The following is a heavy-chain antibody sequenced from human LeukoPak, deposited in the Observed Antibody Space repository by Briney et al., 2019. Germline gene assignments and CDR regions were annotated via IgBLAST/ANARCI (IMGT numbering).Heavy chain of an antibody. J-gene: IGHJ4*02. CDR1: GYTFTGYY. D-gene: IGHD1-7*01. CDR2: INPNSGGT. V-gene: IGHV1-2*02. CDR3: ARDMSLSLELLRAQLGY. Sequence: GASVKVSCKASGYTFTGYYVHWVRQAPGQGLEWMGWINPNSGGTNYAQKFQGRVTMTRDTSISTAYMELSRLRSDDTAVYSCARDMSLSLELLRAQLGYWGQGTLVTVSS.